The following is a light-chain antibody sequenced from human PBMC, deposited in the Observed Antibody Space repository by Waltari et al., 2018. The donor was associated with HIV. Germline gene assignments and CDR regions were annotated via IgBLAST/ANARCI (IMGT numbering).Light chain of an antibody. Sequence: SYVLTQPPSVSVAPGQTASISCGGDNIGNKLVHWYRQKPGQAPVVVIYYDSDRPSGIPGRFSGSNSGNTATLTISRVEAGDEADYFCQVSVVSSDHPTFGGGTKLTVL. CDR2: YDS. CDR3: QVSVVSSDHPT. J-gene: IGLJ2*01. CDR1: NIGNKL. V-gene: IGLV3-21*04.